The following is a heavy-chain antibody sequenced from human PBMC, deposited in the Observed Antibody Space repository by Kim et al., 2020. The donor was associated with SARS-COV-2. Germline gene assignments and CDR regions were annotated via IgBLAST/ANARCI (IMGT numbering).Heavy chain of an antibody. CDR2: IIPIFGTA. Sequence: SVKVSCKASGGTFSSYAISWVRQAPGQGLEWMGGIIPIFGTANYAQKFQGRVTITADESTSTAYMEPSSLRSEDTAVYYCAREPGIAVAGTGWYFDLWGRGTLVTVSS. J-gene: IGHJ2*01. D-gene: IGHD6-19*01. CDR3: AREPGIAVAGTGWYFDL. CDR1: GGTFSSYA. V-gene: IGHV1-69*13.